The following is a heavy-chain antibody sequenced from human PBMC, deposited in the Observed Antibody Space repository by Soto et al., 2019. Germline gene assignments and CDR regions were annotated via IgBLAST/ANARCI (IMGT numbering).Heavy chain of an antibody. CDR1: GFAFYYYN. J-gene: IGHJ6*02. V-gene: IGHV3-74*01. CDR2: INSDGSST. Sequence: PGGSLRLSCAASGFAFYYYNMNWVRQAPGRGLEWVSRINSDGSSTSYADSVKGRFTISRDNAKNTLYLQMNSLRAEDTAVYYCARGIDYEYYGMDVWGQGTTVTV. CDR3: ARGIDYEYYGMDV.